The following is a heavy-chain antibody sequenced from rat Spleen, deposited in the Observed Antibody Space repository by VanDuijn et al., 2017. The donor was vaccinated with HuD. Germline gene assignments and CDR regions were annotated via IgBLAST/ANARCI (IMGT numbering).Heavy chain of an antibody. Sequence: EVQLVESGGGLVQPGRSLELSCAASGFTFSSYGMHWIRQAPTKGLEWVASFSPSGGSTYYRDYVKGRFTISRDNAKSTLYLQMDSLRSEDTATYYCATGGYTTDYYYDWFAYWGQGTLVTVSS. CDR2: FSPSGGST. V-gene: IGHV5-19*01. CDR1: GFTFSSYG. CDR3: ATGGYTTDYYYDWFAY. D-gene: IGHD1-6*01. J-gene: IGHJ3*01.